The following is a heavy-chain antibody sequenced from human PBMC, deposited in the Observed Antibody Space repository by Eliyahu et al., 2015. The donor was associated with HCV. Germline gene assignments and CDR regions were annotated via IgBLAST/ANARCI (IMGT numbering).Heavy chain of an antibody. D-gene: IGHD5-12*01. CDR3: ARSQKATIKSGYDY. J-gene: IGHJ4*02. CDR1: GFTFSTYS. Sequence: EVQLVESGGGLVQPGGSLRVSCAASGFTFSTYSMNWVRQAPGKGLEWVSYISGSSSTIYYADSVKGRFTISRDNAKNSLYLQVNSLRGEDTAVYYCARSQKATIKSGYDYWGQGTLVTVSS. V-gene: IGHV3-48*04. CDR2: ISGSSSTI.